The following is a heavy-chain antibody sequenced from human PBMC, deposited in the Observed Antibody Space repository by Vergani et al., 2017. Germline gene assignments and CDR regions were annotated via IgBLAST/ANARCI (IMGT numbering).Heavy chain of an antibody. CDR3: ARQINYGDYVGWFDP. J-gene: IGHJ5*02. Sequence: QVQLVQSGAEVKKPGASVKVSCKASGYTFTSYGISWVRQAPGQGLEWMGWISAYNGNTNYAQKLQGRVTMTTDTSTSTAYLQWSSLKASDTAMYYCARQINYGDYVGWFDPWGQGTLVTVSS. CDR1: GYTFTSYG. CDR2: ISAYNGNT. V-gene: IGHV1-18*01. D-gene: IGHD4-17*01.